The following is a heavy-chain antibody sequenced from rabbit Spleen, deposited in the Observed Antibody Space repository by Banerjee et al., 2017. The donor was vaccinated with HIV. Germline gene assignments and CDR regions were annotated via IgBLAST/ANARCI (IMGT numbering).Heavy chain of an antibody. CDR3: ARDSSSSFSSYGMDL. D-gene: IGHD1-1*01. J-gene: IGHJ6*01. V-gene: IGHV1S45*01. Sequence: QQQVEESGGGLVKPGGTLTLTCKASGISFGISDYMCWVRQAPGKGLEWIACIDAGSSDFTYHASWAKGRFTISKTSSTTVTLQAASLTAADTATYFCARDSSSSFSSYGMDLWGPGTLVTVS. CDR2: IDAGSSDFT. CDR1: GISFGISDY.